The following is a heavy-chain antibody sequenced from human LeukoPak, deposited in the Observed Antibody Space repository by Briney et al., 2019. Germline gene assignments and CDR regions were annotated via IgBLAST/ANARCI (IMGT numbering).Heavy chain of an antibody. D-gene: IGHD2-21*02. CDR1: GGTFSSYA. J-gene: IGHJ1*01. CDR2: IIPILGIA. Sequence: ASVKVSCKASGGTFSSYAISWVRQAPGQGLEWMGRIIPILGIANYAQKCQGRVTITADKSTSTAYMELSSLRSEDTAVYYCASTLPYCGGDCYPPPYFQHWGQGTLVTVSS. CDR3: ASTLPYCGGDCYPPPYFQH. V-gene: IGHV1-69*04.